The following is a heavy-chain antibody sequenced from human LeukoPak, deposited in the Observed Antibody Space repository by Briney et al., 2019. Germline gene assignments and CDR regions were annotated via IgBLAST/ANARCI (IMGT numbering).Heavy chain of an antibody. CDR3: ARAYFDF. CDR2: IKQDGSQK. J-gene: IGHJ4*02. CDR1: GFIFSSYW. Sequence: GGSLRLSCAASGFIFSSYWMSWVRQAPGKGLEWVANIKQDGSQKYYVDSVKGRFTISRDNAKNSLYLQMNSLRAEDTAVYYCARAYFDFWGQGTLVTVSP. V-gene: IGHV3-7*01.